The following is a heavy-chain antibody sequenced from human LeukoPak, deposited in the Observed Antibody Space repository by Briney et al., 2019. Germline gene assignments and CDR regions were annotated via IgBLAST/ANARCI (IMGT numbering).Heavy chain of an antibody. J-gene: IGHJ4*02. Sequence: PGGSLRLSCAASGFTFSSYSMNWVRQAPGKGLEWISYISISGGTIYYAESVKGRFTISRDNAKSSLYLQMSSLRGEDTAVYYCARVGQFDSWGQGTLVTVSS. CDR1: GFTFSSYS. V-gene: IGHV3-48*04. CDR2: ISISGGTI. CDR3: ARVGQFDS.